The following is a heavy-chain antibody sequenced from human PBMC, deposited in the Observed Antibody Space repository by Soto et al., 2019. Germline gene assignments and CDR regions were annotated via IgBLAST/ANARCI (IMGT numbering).Heavy chain of an antibody. CDR2: ISYDGSNK. D-gene: IGHD3-3*01. V-gene: IGHV3-30-3*01. CDR3: ARDSQAFTIFGVVDKYYYYGMDV. Sequence: GGSLRLSCAASGFTFSSYAMHWVRQAPGKGLEWVAVISYDGSNKYYADSVKGRFTISRDNSKNTLYLQMNSLRAEDTAVYYCARDSQAFTIFGVVDKYYYYGMDVWGQGTTVTVSS. J-gene: IGHJ6*02. CDR1: GFTFSSYA.